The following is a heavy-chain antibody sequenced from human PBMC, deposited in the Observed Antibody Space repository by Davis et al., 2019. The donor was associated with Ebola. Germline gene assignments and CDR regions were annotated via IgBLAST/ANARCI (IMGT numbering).Heavy chain of an antibody. CDR1: GYRFTTYG. Sequence: AASVKVSCKASGYRFTTYGMHWVRQAPGQGLEWMGWINTNTGNPTYAQGFTGRFAFSLDTSATMAYLQISNLRAEDTATYYCVRDATDGYNWSHWGQGTLVTVSS. D-gene: IGHD5-24*01. CDR2: INTNTGNP. J-gene: IGHJ4*02. V-gene: IGHV7-4-1*04. CDR3: VRDATDGYNWSH.